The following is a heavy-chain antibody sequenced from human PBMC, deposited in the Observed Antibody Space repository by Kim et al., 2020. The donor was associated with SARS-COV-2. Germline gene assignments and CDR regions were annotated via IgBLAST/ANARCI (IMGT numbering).Heavy chain of an antibody. V-gene: IGHV3-11*03. D-gene: IGHD2-21*02. CDR1: GFTFSDYY. CDR2: ISSSSSKT. J-gene: IGHJ6*01. CDR3: CGGGCYYDGGRCWGDYYY. Sequence: GGSLRLSCAASGFTFSDYYMSWIRQAPGKGLEWVSYISSSSSKTYSASAVRGLSTTSDNDEKSSYLLIISLRAAETTVDYYCGGGCYYDGGRCWGDYYY.